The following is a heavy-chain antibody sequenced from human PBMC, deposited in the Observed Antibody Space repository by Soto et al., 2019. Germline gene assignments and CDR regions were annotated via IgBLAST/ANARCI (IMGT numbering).Heavy chain of an antibody. V-gene: IGHV4-30-4*07. CDR1: GGSISSGGYS. CDR3: ARDSRYNWNYGAFDY. CDR2: IYYSGST. J-gene: IGHJ4*02. D-gene: IGHD1-7*01. Sequence: LTCAVSGGSISSGGYSWSWIRQPPGKGLEWIGYIYYSGSTDYNPSLQSRVTISVDTSKKQFSLNLSSVTAADTAVYYCARDSRYNWNYGAFDYWGQGILVTVSS.